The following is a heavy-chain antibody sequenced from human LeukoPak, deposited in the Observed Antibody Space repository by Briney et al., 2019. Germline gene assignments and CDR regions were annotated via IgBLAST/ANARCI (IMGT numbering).Heavy chain of an antibody. CDR3: AKEPRGHFDFDF. V-gene: IGHV3-30*18. CDR2: ISYDRSNK. CDR1: GFSFSSNG. D-gene: IGHD1-26*01. J-gene: IGHJ4*02. Sequence: PGGSLRLFCAASGFSFSSNGIHWVRQAPGKGLEWVAVISYDRSNKYYADSVKGRFTMSGDNSKNTLYLQMNSLRAEDTAVYYCAKEPRGHFDFDFWGQGTLVTVSS.